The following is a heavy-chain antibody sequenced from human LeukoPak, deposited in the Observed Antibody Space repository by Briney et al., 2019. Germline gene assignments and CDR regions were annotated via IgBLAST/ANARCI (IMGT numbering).Heavy chain of an antibody. D-gene: IGHD1-26*01. CDR1: GGSISSYY. CDR2: IYSSGST. V-gene: IGHV4-59*04. CDR3: AKSGGYGLIDY. J-gene: IGHJ4*02. Sequence: PSETLSLTCTVSGGSISSYYWSWIRQPPGKGLEWIGSIYSSGSTYYNASLQSRVTISIETSKNQISLRLNSVTAADTAMYYCAKSGGYGLIDYWGQGTLVTVSS.